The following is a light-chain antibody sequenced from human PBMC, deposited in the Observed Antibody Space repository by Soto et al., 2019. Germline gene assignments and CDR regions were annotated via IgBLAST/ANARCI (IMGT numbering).Light chain of an antibody. CDR3: QQYNNWLPIT. Sequence: EIVMTQSPATLSVSPGERVTLSCRASQSVSSKLAWYQQKPGQAPRLLIYGASTRAIGIPARFSGSGSGTDFTLIISSLQSEDFAVYYCQQYNNWLPITFGQGTRLQIK. CDR1: QSVSSK. J-gene: IGKJ5*01. V-gene: IGKV3-15*01. CDR2: GAS.